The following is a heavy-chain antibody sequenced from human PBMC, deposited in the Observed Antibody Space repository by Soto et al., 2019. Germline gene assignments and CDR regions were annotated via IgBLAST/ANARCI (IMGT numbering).Heavy chain of an antibody. J-gene: IGHJ6*02. CDR1: GFTFSSYG. CDR3: ARERDLTVYYISDYYYGMDV. CDR2: IWYDGSNK. Sequence: PGGSLRLSCAASGFTFSSYGMHWVRQAPGKGLEWVAVIWYDGSNKYYADSVKGRFTISRDNSKNTLYLQMNSLRAEDTAVYYCARERDLTVYYISDYYYGMDVWGQGTTVTVSS. V-gene: IGHV3-33*01. D-gene: IGHD3-9*01.